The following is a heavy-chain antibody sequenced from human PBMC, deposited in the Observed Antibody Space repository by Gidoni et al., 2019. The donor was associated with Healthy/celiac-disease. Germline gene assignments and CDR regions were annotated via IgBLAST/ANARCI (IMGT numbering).Heavy chain of an antibody. CDR2: IFLNEEK. CDR1: GFSLSNARMG. J-gene: IGHJ5*02. Sequence: QVTLKESGPVLVKPTETLTLTCTVSGFSLSNARMGVSWIRQPPGKALEWLAHIFLNEEKSYSTSLKSMLTISKDTSKSQVVLTMTNMDPVDTATYYCARIHTLMLDYGDYEENWFDPWGQGTLVTVSS. D-gene: IGHD4-17*01. CDR3: ARIHTLMLDYGDYEENWFDP. V-gene: IGHV2-26*01.